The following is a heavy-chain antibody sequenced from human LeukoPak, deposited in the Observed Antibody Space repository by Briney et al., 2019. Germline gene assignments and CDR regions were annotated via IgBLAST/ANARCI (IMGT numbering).Heavy chain of an antibody. V-gene: IGHV1-18*01. Sequence: ASVKVSCKASGYTFTSYGISWVRQAPGQGLEWMGWISAYNGNTNYAQKLQGRVTMTTDTSTSTAYMELSSLRSEDTAVYYCAYLAVEDAFDIWGQGTMVTVSS. J-gene: IGHJ3*02. CDR3: AYLAVEDAFDI. D-gene: IGHD6-19*01. CDR1: GYTFTSYG. CDR2: ISAYNGNT.